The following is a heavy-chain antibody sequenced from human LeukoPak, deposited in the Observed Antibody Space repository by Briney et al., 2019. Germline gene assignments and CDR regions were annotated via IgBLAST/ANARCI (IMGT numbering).Heavy chain of an antibody. CDR2: INHSGST. Sequence: SETLSLTCTVSGGSISGSTYYWGWIRQPPGKGLEWIGEINHSGSTNYNPSLKSRVTISVDTSKNQFSLKLSSVTAADTAVYYCARSVAGNFDYWGQGTLVTVSS. CDR3: ARSVAGNFDY. D-gene: IGHD6-19*01. J-gene: IGHJ4*02. V-gene: IGHV4-39*01. CDR1: GGSISGSTYY.